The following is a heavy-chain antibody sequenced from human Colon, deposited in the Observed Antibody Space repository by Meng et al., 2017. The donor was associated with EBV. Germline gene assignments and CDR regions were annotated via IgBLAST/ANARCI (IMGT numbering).Heavy chain of an antibody. CDR2: LYYSGTT. CDR3: ARDMTTVTNT. CDR1: GASITSSSFF. J-gene: IGHJ5*02. V-gene: IGHV4-39*07. D-gene: IGHD4-17*01. Sequence: QRQLQESGPGLVKPSETLSLTCTVSGASITSSSFFWGWVRQPPGQGLEWIGSLYYSGTTYHNPSLARRVTTSVDTSKNQFSLKLSSVTAAETAVYYCARDMTTVTNTWGQGTLVTVSS.